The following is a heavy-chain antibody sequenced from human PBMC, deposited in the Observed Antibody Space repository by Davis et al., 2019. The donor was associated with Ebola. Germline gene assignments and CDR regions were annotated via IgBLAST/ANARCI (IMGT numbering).Heavy chain of an antibody. CDR1: GFTFSTNA. D-gene: IGHD2-21*01. CDR3: ARGMLVIARSGMDV. CDR2: ISYDGNNK. Sequence: GGSLRLSCAASGFTFSTNAMHWVRQAPGKGLEWLTIISYDGNNKYYADSVKGQFTISRDNSKNTLYLQMNSLRSDDTAVYYCARGMLVIARSGMDVWGKGTTVTVSS. J-gene: IGHJ6*04. V-gene: IGHV3-30*04.